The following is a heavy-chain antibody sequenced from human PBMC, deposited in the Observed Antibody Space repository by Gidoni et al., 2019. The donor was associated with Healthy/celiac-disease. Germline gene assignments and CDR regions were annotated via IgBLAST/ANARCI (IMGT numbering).Heavy chain of an antibody. CDR1: GFTFSNYA. V-gene: IGHV3-23*01. CDR3: AKDQFPDAFDI. Sequence: EVQLLESGGGLVQPGGSLRLSCAASGFTFSNYAMSWGRQAPGKGLEWGSSISGSGGSTYDADSVKGRFTISRDNSKNTLYMKMNSLRAEDTAVYYCAKDQFPDAFDIWGQGTMVTVSS. J-gene: IGHJ3*02. CDR2: ISGSGGST.